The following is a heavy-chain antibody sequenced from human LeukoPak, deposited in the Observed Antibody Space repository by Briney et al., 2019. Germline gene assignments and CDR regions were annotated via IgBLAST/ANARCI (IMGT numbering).Heavy chain of an antibody. Sequence: SETLSLTCTVSGGSISSYYRSWIRQPAGKGLKWIGRIYTSWSTNYNPSLKSRVTMSVDTSKNQFSLKLSSVTAADTAVYYCASSPLGSSWAYLNYWGQGTLVTVSS. D-gene: IGHD6-13*01. CDR3: ASSPLGSSWAYLNY. J-gene: IGHJ4*02. CDR2: IYTSWST. CDR1: GGSISSYY. V-gene: IGHV4-4*07.